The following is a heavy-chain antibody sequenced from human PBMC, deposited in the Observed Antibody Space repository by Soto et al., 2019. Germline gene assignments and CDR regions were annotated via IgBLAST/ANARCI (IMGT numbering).Heavy chain of an antibody. CDR3: ARGSLVPASNGFDP. Sequence: SVKVSCKASGFTFTSSAVQWVRQALGQRLEWIGWIVVGSGNTNYAQKFQERVTITRDMSTSTVYMELSSLRSEDTAVYYCARGSLVPASNGFDPWGQGTLVTVSS. D-gene: IGHD2-2*01. CDR1: GFTFTSSA. CDR2: IVVGSGNT. J-gene: IGHJ5*02. V-gene: IGHV1-58*01.